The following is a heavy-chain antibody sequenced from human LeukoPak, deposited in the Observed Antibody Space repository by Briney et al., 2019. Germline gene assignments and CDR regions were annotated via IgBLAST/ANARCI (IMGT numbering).Heavy chain of an antibody. J-gene: IGHJ6*03. Sequence: PSETLSLTCTVSGGSISSYYWSWIRQPPGKGLEWIGYIYYSGSTNYNPSLKSRVTISVDTSKNQFSLKLSSVTAADTAVYHCARRVDYYYYYYMDVWGRGTTVTVSS. V-gene: IGHV4-59*01. CDR1: GGSISSYY. CDR3: ARRVDYYYYYYMDV. CDR2: IYYSGST.